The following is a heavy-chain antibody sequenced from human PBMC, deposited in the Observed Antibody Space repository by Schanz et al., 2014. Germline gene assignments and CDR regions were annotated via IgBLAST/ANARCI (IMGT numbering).Heavy chain of an antibody. CDR3: AKDTGYCHGGACYCFEY. J-gene: IGHJ4*02. Sequence: VQLLESGGGLVQPGGSLRLSCVASGFTFFGSFAMTWVRQAPGKGLEWVAVLSSDESRKFYADSEKGRFTISRDSSSNTLYLQVNSLRPEDTAVYFCAKDTGYCHGGACYCFEYWGLGTLVTVSS. V-gene: IGHV3-30-3*02. CDR1: GFTFFGSFA. CDR2: LSSDESRK. D-gene: IGHD2-8*02.